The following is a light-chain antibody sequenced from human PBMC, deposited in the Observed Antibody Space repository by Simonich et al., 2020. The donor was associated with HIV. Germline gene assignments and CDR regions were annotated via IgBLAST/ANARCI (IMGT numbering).Light chain of an antibody. Sequence: QAVLTQPASLSASPGASASLTCTLRSGINVGTYRIYWYQQKPGSPPQYPLRYKSDSDKQQGSGVPSRFSGSKDASANAGILLISGLQSEDEADYYCMIWHSNAGVFGGGTKLTVL. V-gene: IGLV5-45*01. CDR2: YKSDSDK. CDR1: SGINVGTYR. CDR3: MIWHSNAGV. J-gene: IGLJ3*02.